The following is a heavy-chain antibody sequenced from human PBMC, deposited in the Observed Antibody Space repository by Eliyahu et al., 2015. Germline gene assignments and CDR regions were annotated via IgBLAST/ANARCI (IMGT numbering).Heavy chain of an antibody. CDR2: IGSRVDGGPT. V-gene: IGHV3-15*04. CDR1: GFXFSSVX. CDR3: ATTNWKFFDSWGQGTLLTVSSGMDV. J-gene: IGHJ6*02. D-gene: IGHD1-20*01. Sequence: EVQLVESGGDLVKPGASLRLSCVASGFXFSSVXXIWVRQAPGMGWVARIGSRVDGGPTDYAAPVKDRFIISRDDSKTTLYLQMNALSIDDTAIYSCATTNWKFFDSWGQGTLLTVSSGMDVWGQGTTVTVSS.